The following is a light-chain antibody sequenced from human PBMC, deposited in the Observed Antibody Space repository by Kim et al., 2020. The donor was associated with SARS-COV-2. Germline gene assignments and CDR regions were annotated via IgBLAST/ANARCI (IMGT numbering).Light chain of an antibody. Sequence: SYELTQPPSVSVSPGQTASITCSGDKLGDKYVCXYQQKPGQSPVLVIYQDNKRPSGIPERFSGSNSGNTATLTIRGTQPMDEADYYCQAWDSNYVFGTGT. CDR1: KLGDKY. CDR2: QDN. J-gene: IGLJ1*01. V-gene: IGLV3-1*01. CDR3: QAWDSNYV.